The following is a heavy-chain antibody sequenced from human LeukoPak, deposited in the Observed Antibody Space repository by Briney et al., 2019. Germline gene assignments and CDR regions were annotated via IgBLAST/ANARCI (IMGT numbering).Heavy chain of an antibody. CDR1: GYTFTSYD. J-gene: IGHJ4*02. V-gene: IGHV1-8*01. Sequence: GASVKVSCKASGYTFTSYDINWVRQATGQGLEWMGWMNPNSGNTGYAQKFQGRVTMTRNTSISTAYVELSSLRSEDTAVYYCARVTAAAGKVLIDYWGQGTLVTVSS. CDR2: MNPNSGNT. CDR3: ARVTAAAGKVLIDY. D-gene: IGHD6-13*01.